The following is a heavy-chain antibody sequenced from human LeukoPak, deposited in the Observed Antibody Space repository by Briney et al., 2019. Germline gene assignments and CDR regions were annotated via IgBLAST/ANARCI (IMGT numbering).Heavy chain of an antibody. V-gene: IGHV3-21*01. CDR2: ISSGGSYI. J-gene: IGHJ3*01. Sequence: GGSLRLSCAASGFTFSSYGMHWVRQAPGKGLEWVSSISSGGSYIYYADSVKGRFTISRDHAKNSLYLQMNSLGHEDTAVYYCASGRNVGITGTTGAFDLWGQGTTGTVFS. D-gene: IGHD1-7*01. CDR1: GFTFSSYG. CDR3: ASGRNVGITGTTGAFDL.